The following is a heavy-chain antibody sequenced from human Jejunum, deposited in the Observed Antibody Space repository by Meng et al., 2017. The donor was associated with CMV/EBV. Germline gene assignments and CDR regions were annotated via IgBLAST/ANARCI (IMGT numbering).Heavy chain of an antibody. J-gene: IGHJ4*02. CDR2: VSSVSSYT. V-gene: IGHV3-11*06. D-gene: IGHD2-8*01. Sequence: GQMGGSGGGLVKPGGSLRLSWAASGFTFDDYYMNWIRQAPGKGLEWVSSVSSVSSYTNYADSVKGRFTISRDNAKNSLYLQMNSLRAEDTAVYYCARDRYCTNGVCYTHFDSWGPGTLVTVSS. CDR1: GFTFDDYY. CDR3: ARDRYCTNGVCYTHFDS.